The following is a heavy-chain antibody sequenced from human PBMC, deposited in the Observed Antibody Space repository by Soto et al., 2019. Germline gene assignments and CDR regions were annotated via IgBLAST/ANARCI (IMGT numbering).Heavy chain of an antibody. J-gene: IGHJ5*02. Sequence: QVQLVESGGGVVQPGRSLRLSCAASGFTFSSYAMHWVRQAPGKGLEWVAVISYDGSNKYYADSVKGRFTISRDNSKNTLYLQMNSLRAEDTAVYYCARDNRGDENNSWFDPWGQGTLVTVSS. D-gene: IGHD3-10*01. V-gene: IGHV3-30-3*01. CDR1: GFTFSSYA. CDR2: ISYDGSNK. CDR3: ARDNRGDENNSWFDP.